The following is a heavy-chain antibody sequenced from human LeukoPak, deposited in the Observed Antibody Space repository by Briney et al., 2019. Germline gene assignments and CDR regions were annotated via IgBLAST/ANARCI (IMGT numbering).Heavy chain of an antibody. J-gene: IGHJ3*02. D-gene: IGHD5-18*01. CDR1: GFTFSSYA. Sequence: GGSLRLSCAASGFTFSSYAMHWVRQAPGKGLEYVSAISSNGGSTYYADSVKGRFTISRDNSKNTLYLQMGSLRAEDMAVYYCARGGPGGYSYGYVGSAFDIWGQGTMVTVSS. CDR2: ISSNGGST. V-gene: IGHV3-64*02. CDR3: ARGGPGGYSYGYVGSAFDI.